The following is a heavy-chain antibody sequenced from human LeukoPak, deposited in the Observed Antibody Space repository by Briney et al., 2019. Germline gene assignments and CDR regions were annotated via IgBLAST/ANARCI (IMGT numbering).Heavy chain of an antibody. J-gene: IGHJ4*02. Sequence: SETLSLTCAVYGGSFSGYYWSWIRQPPGKGLEWIGEINHSGSTNYNPSLKSRVTISVDTSKNQFSLKLSSVTAADTAVYYCGRGVIADYWGQGTLATVSS. V-gene: IGHV4-34*01. CDR3: GRGVIADY. CDR2: INHSGST. D-gene: IGHD3-16*02. CDR1: GGSFSGYY.